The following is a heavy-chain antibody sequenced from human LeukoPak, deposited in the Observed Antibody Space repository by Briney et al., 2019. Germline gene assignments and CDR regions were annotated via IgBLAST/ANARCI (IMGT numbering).Heavy chain of an antibody. Sequence: ASVKVSCKASGYTFTSYAMHWVRQAPGQRLEWMGWINAGNGNTKYSQEFQGRVTITRDTSASTAYMELSSLRSEGMAVYYCARENLYSGYENDYWGQGTLVTVSS. CDR3: ARENLYSGYENDY. V-gene: IGHV1-3*03. D-gene: IGHD5-12*01. CDR1: GYTFTSYA. CDR2: INAGNGNT. J-gene: IGHJ4*02.